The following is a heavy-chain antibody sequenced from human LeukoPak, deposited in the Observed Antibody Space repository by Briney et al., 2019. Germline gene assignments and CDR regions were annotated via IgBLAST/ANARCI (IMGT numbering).Heavy chain of an antibody. CDR3: ARNYYDSSGYSDY. J-gene: IGHJ4*02. CDR1: GFTFSSYS. Sequence: GGSLRLSCAASGFTFSSYSMNWVRQAPGKGLEWVSSISSSSSYIYYADSVKGRFTISRDNAKNSLYLQMNSLRSDDTAVYYCARNYYDSSGYSDYWGQGTLVTVSS. CDR2: ISSSSSYI. V-gene: IGHV3-21*04. D-gene: IGHD3-22*01.